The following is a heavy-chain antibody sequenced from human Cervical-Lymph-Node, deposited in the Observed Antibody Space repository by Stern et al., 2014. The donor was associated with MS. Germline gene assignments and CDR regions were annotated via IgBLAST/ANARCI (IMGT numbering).Heavy chain of an antibody. CDR3: APSSAI. J-gene: IGHJ3*02. V-gene: IGHV3-73*01. CDR1: GFTFSASV. Sequence: EMQLVASGGGLVQPGGSLKVSCAASGFTFSASVIHWVRQAPGKGLEWVGRIRNKGKNYATAYAVSVKGRFTISRDDSKNTAYLHMSSLKVEDTAVYYCAPSSAIWGRGTMVTVSS. CDR2: IRNKGKNYAT.